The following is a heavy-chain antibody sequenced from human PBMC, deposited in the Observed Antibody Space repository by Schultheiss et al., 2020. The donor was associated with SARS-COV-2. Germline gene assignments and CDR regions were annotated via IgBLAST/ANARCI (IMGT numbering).Heavy chain of an antibody. Sequence: GESLKISCAASGFTFSSYGMHWVRQAPGKGLEWVAVIWYDGSNKYYADSVKGRFTISRDNSKNTLYLQMNSLRAEDTAVYYCARWGIDSDTAYPHYYYYGMDVWGQGTTVTVSS. J-gene: IGHJ6*02. CDR3: ARWGIDSDTAYPHYYYYGMDV. CDR2: IWYDGSNK. CDR1: GFTFSSYG. V-gene: IGHV3-33*01. D-gene: IGHD5-18*01.